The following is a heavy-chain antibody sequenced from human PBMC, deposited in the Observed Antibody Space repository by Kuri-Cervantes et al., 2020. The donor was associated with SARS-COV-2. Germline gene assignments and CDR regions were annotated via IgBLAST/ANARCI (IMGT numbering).Heavy chain of an antibody. D-gene: IGHD2-2*02. Sequence: SETLSLTCAVYGGSFSGYYWSWIRQPPGKGLEWIGEINHSGSTSYNPSLKSRVTISVDTSKNQFSLKLSSVTAADTAVYYCASSIYCSSTSCYTYGHFDYWGQGTLVTVSS. V-gene: IGHV4-34*01. CDR3: ASSIYCSSTSCYTYGHFDY. CDR2: INHSGST. CDR1: GGSFSGYY. J-gene: IGHJ4*02.